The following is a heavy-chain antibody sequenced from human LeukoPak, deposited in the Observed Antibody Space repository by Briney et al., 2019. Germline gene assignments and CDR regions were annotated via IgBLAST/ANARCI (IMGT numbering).Heavy chain of an antibody. Sequence: GGSLRLSCAASGFTFSSYAMSWVRQAPGKGLECVSAISGSGGSTYYADSVKGRFTISRDNSKNTLYLQMNSLRAEDTAVYYCAKRKMVRGVIIDWGQGTTVTVSS. J-gene: IGHJ6*02. D-gene: IGHD3-10*01. CDR2: ISGSGGST. CDR3: AKRKMVRGVIID. CDR1: GFTFSSYA. V-gene: IGHV3-23*01.